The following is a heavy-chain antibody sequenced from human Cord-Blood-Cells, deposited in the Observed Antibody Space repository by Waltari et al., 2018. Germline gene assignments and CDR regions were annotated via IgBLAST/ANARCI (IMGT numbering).Heavy chain of an antibody. CDR3: ARGRRLRITMVRGVINWFDP. CDR2: INQSGST. J-gene: IGHJ5*02. CDR1: GGSFSGYY. D-gene: IGHD3-10*01. Sequence: QVQLQQWGAGLLKPSETLSLTCAVYGGSFSGYYWSWIRQPPGTGLEWIGEINQSGSTNYNPSLKSRVTISVDTSKNQFSLKLSSVTAADTAVYYCARGRRLRITMVRGVINWFDPWGQGTLVTVSS. V-gene: IGHV4-34*01.